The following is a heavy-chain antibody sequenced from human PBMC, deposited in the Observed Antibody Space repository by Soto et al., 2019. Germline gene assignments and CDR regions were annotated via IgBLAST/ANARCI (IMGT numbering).Heavy chain of an antibody. CDR1: GGTFSSYA. CDR2: IIPIFGTA. D-gene: IGHD6-13*01. V-gene: IGHV1-69*01. CDR3: ASSPGIAAPGVNYFDY. Sequence: QVQLVQSGAEVKKPGSSVKVSCKASGGTFSSYAISWVRQAPGQGLEWMGGIIPIFGTANYAQKFQGRVTITADEPTSTAYMGLSSLRSEDTAVYYCASSPGIAAPGVNYFDYWGQGTLVTVSS. J-gene: IGHJ4*02.